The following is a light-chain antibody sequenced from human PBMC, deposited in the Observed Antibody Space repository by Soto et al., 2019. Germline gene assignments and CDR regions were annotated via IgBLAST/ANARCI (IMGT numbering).Light chain of an antibody. Sequence: DSQLTQSPSFLCASVGDRVTITCRASQGLSSYLAWYQQKPGKAPNLLIYAAFTLQSGVPSRFSGSGSGTEFTLTISSLQPEDFATYYCQQLKSYPITFGQGTRLEIK. CDR3: QQLKSYPIT. V-gene: IGKV1-9*01. CDR2: AAF. J-gene: IGKJ5*01. CDR1: QGLSSY.